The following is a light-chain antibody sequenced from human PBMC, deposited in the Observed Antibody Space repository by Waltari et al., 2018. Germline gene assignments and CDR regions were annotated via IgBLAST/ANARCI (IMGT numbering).Light chain of an antibody. Sequence: DIQMTQSPSSLSASVGDRVAIPCRASQSIGTFLNWYQQTPGTAPKVLIYGASCLQSGVPSRLSGSGSGTDFTLTISSLHPEDFATYYCQQSYSAPRTFGQGTKLEIK. CDR1: QSIGTF. CDR3: QQSYSAPRT. CDR2: GAS. V-gene: IGKV1-39*01. J-gene: IGKJ2*01.